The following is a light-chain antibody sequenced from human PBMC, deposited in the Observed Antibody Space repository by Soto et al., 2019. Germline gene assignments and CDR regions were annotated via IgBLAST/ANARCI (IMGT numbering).Light chain of an antibody. V-gene: IGLV2-8*01. Sequence: LTQPPSASGSPGQSVTISCTGSNSDVGGYNYVSWYQQYPGKAPKLIIYEVSQRPSGVPDRFSGSKSGNTASLTVSGLQAEDGADYYCSSYAGSNNFVFGTGTKVTVL. CDR3: SSYAGSNNFV. J-gene: IGLJ1*01. CDR2: EVS. CDR1: NSDVGGYNY.